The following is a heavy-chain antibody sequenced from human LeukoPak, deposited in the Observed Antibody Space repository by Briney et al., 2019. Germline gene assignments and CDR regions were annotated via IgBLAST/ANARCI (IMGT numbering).Heavy chain of an antibody. CDR3: ITDKPYRGLRTFDY. CDR1: GFIFSNAW. Sequence: GGSLRLSCAGTGFIFSNAWMGWVRQAPGKGLEWVGRMKSIVDGGTTDYAATVKGRFTISRDDSKTTLYLQMHSLRTEDTAVYYCITDKPYRGLRTFDYWGQGTLVTVSS. V-gene: IGHV3-15*01. J-gene: IGHJ4*02. D-gene: IGHD1-26*01. CDR2: MKSIVDGGTT.